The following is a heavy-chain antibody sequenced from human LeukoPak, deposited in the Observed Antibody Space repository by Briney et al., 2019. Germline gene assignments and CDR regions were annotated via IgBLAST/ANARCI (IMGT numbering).Heavy chain of an antibody. CDR2: IYYDGST. D-gene: IGHD2-15*01. CDR1: GGSISGDY. CDR3: VRILAGCLGGSCRAHFDD. Sequence: PSETLSLTCTVSGGSISGDYWSWIRQPPAKGLEWIAYIYYDGSTNYNPSLTMRATISFDTSKNKFSLKLSSVTAADTAVYYCVRILAGCLGGSCRAHFDDWGQGILVTVSS. V-gene: IGHV4-59*01. J-gene: IGHJ4*01.